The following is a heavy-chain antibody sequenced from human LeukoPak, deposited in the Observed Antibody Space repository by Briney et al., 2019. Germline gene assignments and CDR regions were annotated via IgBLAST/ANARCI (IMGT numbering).Heavy chain of an antibody. D-gene: IGHD5/OR15-5a*01. CDR1: GFTFSRNW. V-gene: IGHV3-74*01. CDR3: ARGVSTAPGS. Sequence: PGGSLRLSCTASGFTFSRNWMHWVRQTPGKGLVWVSRINSDGTSTKYADSVKGRFTISRDNAKNTLYLQMNSLRAEDTAVYYCARGVSTAPGSWGQGTLVTVSS. J-gene: IGHJ5*02. CDR2: INSDGTST.